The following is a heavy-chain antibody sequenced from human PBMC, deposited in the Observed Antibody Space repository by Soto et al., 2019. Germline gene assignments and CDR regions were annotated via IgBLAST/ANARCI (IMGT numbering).Heavy chain of an antibody. J-gene: IGHJ6*02. D-gene: IGHD6-6*01. CDR2: IIPIFGTA. Sequence: GASVKVSCKASGGTFSSYAISWVRQAPGQGLEWMGGIIPIFGTANYAQKFQGRVTITADESTSTAYMELSSLRSEDTTVYYCARDGGIAARVPYGMDVWGQGTTVTVSS. CDR3: ARDGGIAARVPYGMDV. V-gene: IGHV1-69*13. CDR1: GGTFSSYA.